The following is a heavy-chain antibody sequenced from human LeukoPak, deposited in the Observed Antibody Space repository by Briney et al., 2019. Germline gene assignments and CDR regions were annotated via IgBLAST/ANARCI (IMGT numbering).Heavy chain of an antibody. CDR1: GCSISSGSYY. V-gene: IGHV4-61*02. D-gene: IGHD2-2*01. CDR3: ARGGDDGIVVVPAAGSGFDP. CDR2: IYTSGST. Sequence: SETLSLTCTVSGCSISSGSYYWSWIRQPAGKGLEWIGRIYTSGSTNYNPSLKSRVTISVDTSKNQFSLKLSSVTAADTAVYYCARGGDDGIVVVPAAGSGFDPWGQGTLVTVSS. J-gene: IGHJ5*02.